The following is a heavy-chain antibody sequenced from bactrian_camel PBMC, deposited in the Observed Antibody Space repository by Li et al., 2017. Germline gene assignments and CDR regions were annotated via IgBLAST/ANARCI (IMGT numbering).Heavy chain of an antibody. CDR3: ATGRWVGYSVCVSGGLTEGQFQK. J-gene: IGHJ4*01. V-gene: IGHV3S40*01. CDR1: EFAFSSHD. Sequence: VQLVESGGILVQPGGSLRLSCEASEFAFSSHDMQWVRQAPGKGLEWVSLINSRIASFYSDSVKGRFTISRDNAKNTHTLQMNSLKSEDTAMYYCATGRWVGYSVCVSGGLTEGQFQKWGQGTQVTVS. CDR2: INSRIAS. D-gene: IGHD5*01.